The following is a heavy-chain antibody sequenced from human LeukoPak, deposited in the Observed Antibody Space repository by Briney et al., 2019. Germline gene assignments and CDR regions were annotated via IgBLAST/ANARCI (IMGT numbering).Heavy chain of an antibody. CDR3: AKDYTPLDGDGGYYMDV. CDR1: GFTVSSNY. D-gene: IGHD4-17*01. CDR2: ISWDGGST. V-gene: IGHV3-43*01. J-gene: IGHJ6*03. Sequence: GGSLRLSCAASGFTVSSNYMSWVRQAPGKGLEWVSLISWDGGSTYYADSVKGRFTISRDNSKNSLYLQMNSLRTEDTALYYCAKDYTPLDGDGGYYMDVWGKGTTVTVSS.